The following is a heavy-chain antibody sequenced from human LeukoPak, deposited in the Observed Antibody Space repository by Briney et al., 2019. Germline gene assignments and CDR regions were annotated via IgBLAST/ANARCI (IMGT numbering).Heavy chain of an antibody. V-gene: IGHV3-23*05. D-gene: IGHD6-19*01. Sequence: GGSLRLSCAASGFTFSTYALSWVRQAPGKGLEWVSVICSSGGTTYYADSVKGRFTISRDNSTNTLFLQMNSLRDEDTAVYYCARGPLGAVAGTWANYWGQGTLVTVSS. CDR3: ARGPLGAVAGTWANY. CDR2: ICSSGGTT. CDR1: GFTFSTYA. J-gene: IGHJ4*02.